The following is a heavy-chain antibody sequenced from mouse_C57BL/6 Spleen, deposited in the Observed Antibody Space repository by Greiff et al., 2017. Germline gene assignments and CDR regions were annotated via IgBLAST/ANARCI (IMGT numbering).Heavy chain of an antibody. CDR1: GYSFTDYN. CDR3: ARAGIYYDYGGAMDY. D-gene: IGHD2-4*01. Sequence: VHVKQSGPELVKPGASVKISCKASGYSFTDYNMNWVKQSNGKSLEWIGVINPNYGTTSYNQKFKGKATLTVDQSSSTAYMQLNSLTSEDSAVYYCARAGIYYDYGGAMDYWGQGTSVTVSS. CDR2: INPNYGTT. V-gene: IGHV1-39*01. J-gene: IGHJ4*01.